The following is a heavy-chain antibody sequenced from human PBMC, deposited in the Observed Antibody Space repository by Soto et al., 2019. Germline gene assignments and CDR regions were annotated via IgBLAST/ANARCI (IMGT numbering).Heavy chain of an antibody. J-gene: IGHJ5*02. CDR3: ARLPWIIAAAGTHWFDP. Sequence: LRLSCAASGFTFSSYEMNWVRQAPGKGLEWVSYISSSGSTIYYADSVKGRFTISRDNAKNSLYLQMNSLRAEDTAVYYCARLPWIIAAAGTHWFDPWGQGTLVTVSS. V-gene: IGHV3-48*03. D-gene: IGHD6-13*01. CDR2: ISSSGSTI. CDR1: GFTFSSYE.